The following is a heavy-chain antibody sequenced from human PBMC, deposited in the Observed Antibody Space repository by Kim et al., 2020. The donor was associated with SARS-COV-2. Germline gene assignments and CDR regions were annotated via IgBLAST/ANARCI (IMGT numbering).Heavy chain of an antibody. CDR2: ISGSGDKT. CDR3: AVKGAVGSGY. Sequence: GGSLRLSCAASGFTFSSYAMSWVRQAPGKGLEWVSFISGSGDKTYYADSVKGRVTISRDNSKSTLYLQMNSLRAEDTAVYYCAVKGAVGSGYGGQGTLVTVSS. J-gene: IGHJ4*02. D-gene: IGHD1-1*01. V-gene: IGHV3-23*01. CDR1: GFTFSSYA.